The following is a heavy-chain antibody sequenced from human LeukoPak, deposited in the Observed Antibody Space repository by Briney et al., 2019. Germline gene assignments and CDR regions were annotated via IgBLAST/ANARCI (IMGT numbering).Heavy chain of an antibody. CDR1: GGTFSSYA. CDR3: AREGPSYCSSTSCYGANYYYMDV. Sequence: ASVKVSCKASGGTFSSYAISWVRQAPGQGLEWMGGIIPIFGTANYAQKFQGRVTITADESTSTAYMELGSLRSEDTAVYYCAREGPSYCSSTSCYGANYYYMDVWGKGTTVTVSS. J-gene: IGHJ6*03. V-gene: IGHV1-69*01. CDR2: IIPIFGTA. D-gene: IGHD2-2*01.